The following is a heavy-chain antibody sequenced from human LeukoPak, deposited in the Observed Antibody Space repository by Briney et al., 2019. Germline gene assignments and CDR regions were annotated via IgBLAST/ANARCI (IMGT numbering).Heavy chain of an antibody. Sequence: GGSLRLSCAASGLIFSRYDMNWVRQAPGKGLEWISYISSSSRTIHYADSVKGRFTISRDNAKNSVYLQMNSLRAEDTAVYYCAELGITMIGGVWGKGTTVTISS. J-gene: IGHJ6*04. V-gene: IGHV3-48*01. CDR1: GLIFSRYD. CDR3: AELGITMIGGV. D-gene: IGHD3-10*02. CDR2: ISSSSRTI.